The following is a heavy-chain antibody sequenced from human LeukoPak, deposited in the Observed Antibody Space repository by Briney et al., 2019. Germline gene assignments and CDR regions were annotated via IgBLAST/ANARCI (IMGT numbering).Heavy chain of an antibody. V-gene: IGHV4-39*02. Sequence: SETLSLTCTVSGGSISSSSYYWGWIRQPPGKGLEWIGSILYSGNTYYNPSLKGRVTISVDTSKNHFSLKLSSVTSADTAVYYCARRSSGGGLFDYWGQGTLVTVSS. D-gene: IGHD6-19*01. J-gene: IGHJ4*02. CDR3: ARRSSGGGLFDY. CDR1: GGSISSSSYY. CDR2: ILYSGNT.